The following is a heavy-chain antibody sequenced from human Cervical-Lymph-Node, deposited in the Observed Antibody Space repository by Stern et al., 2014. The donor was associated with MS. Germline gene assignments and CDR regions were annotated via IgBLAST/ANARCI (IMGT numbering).Heavy chain of an antibody. CDR3: ARGFCPLATCHIYYYYAMHV. J-gene: IGHJ6*02. Sequence: EVHLVESGGGLVQPGGSLRLSCAASGFAFSTYWMTWVRQAPGKGLEWVANIDEAGSTTYYLASVKGRFTISRDNARNSLSLQMNSLRAEDTAVYYCARGFCPLATCHIYYYYAMHVWGQGTTVTVSS. CDR1: GFAFSTYW. CDR2: IDEAGSTT. D-gene: IGHD3-3*01. V-gene: IGHV3-7*01.